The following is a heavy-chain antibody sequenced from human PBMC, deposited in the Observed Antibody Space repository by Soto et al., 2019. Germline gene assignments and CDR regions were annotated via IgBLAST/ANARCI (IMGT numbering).Heavy chain of an antibody. CDR1: GYTLSNNYG. CDR3: ARDRQNYGSLDY. D-gene: IGHD4-17*01. Sequence: QVQLVQSGAEVKNPGASVKVSCRASGYTLSNNYGISWVRQAPGQGLEWMGWINSYNGVTNNARKLHDRVTLTTDASTTTAYMEQKSLRSDDTARYYCARDRQNYGSLDYWGQGTLVTVSS. CDR2: INSYNGVT. V-gene: IGHV1-18*01. J-gene: IGHJ4*02.